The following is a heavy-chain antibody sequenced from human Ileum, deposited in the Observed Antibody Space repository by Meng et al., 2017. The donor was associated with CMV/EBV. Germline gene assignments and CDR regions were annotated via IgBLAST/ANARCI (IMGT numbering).Heavy chain of an antibody. Sequence: GESLKISCAASGFTFRRAWMSWVRQAPGKGLEWVGRIRGSDSGGTVNYAAPVEGRFTISRDDSKDTLFLQMASLKTEDTAVYYCTKGGPLGSYFDYWGQGALVTVSS. V-gene: IGHV3-15*01. J-gene: IGHJ4*02. CDR2: IRGSDSGGTV. CDR1: GFTFRRAW. D-gene: IGHD1-26*01. CDR3: TKGGPLGSYFDY.